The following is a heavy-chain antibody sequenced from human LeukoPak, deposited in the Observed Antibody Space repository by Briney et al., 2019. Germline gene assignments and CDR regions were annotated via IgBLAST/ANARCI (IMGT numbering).Heavy chain of an antibody. V-gene: IGHV4-59*01. CDR2: IYYSGST. CDR3: ARTAEDRGPNYYYYYMDV. Sequence: TSETLSLTCTVSGGSISSYYWSWIRQPPGKGLEWIGYIYYSGSTNYNPSLKSRVTISVDTSKNQFSLKLSSVTAADTAVYYCARTAEDRGPNYYYYYMDVWGKGTTVAVSS. D-gene: IGHD3-10*01. J-gene: IGHJ6*03. CDR1: GGSISSYY.